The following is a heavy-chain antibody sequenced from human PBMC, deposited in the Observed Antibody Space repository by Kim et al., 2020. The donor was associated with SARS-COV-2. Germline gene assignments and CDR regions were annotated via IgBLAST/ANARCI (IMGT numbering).Heavy chain of an antibody. CDR1: GGSISGDTYY. J-gene: IGHJ6*02. CDR2: IYYSGST. Sequence: SETLSLTCTVSGGSISGDTYYWGWIRQPPGKGLEWIGTIYYSGSTYYNPSLKSRVTISVDTSKNRFSLNLRSVTAADTTVYYCARCHRFYGMDVWGQGTT. CDR3: ARCHRFYGMDV. V-gene: IGHV4-39*01.